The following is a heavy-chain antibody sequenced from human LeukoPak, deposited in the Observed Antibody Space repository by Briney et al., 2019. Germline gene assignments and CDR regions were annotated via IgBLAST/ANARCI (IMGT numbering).Heavy chain of an antibody. Sequence: SVKVSCTASGYTFTGYYMHWVRQDPGQGLEGMGWINPNSAGTNYAQKFQGRVTMTRDTSISTAYMELSRLRSDDTAVYYCARSTVLGRDFDYWGQGTLVTVSS. CDR2: INPNSAGT. J-gene: IGHJ4*02. CDR1: GYTFTGYY. V-gene: IGHV1-2*02. CDR3: ARSTVLGRDFDY. D-gene: IGHD2-2*01.